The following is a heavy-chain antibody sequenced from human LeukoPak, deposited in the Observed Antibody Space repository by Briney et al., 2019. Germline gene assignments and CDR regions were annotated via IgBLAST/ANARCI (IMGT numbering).Heavy chain of an antibody. Sequence: ASVKVSCKASRYTFTSYDINWVRQATGQGLEWMGWMNPNSGNTGYAQKFQGRVTMTRNTSISTAYMELSSLRSEDTAVYYCVATEIWFGEHPPQNWFDPWGQGTLVTVSS. V-gene: IGHV1-8*01. J-gene: IGHJ5*02. CDR1: RYTFTSYD. CDR2: MNPNSGNT. D-gene: IGHD3-10*01. CDR3: VATEIWFGEHPPQNWFDP.